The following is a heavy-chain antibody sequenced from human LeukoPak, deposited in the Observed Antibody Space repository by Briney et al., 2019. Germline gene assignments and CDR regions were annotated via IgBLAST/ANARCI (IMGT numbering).Heavy chain of an antibody. J-gene: IGHJ5*02. D-gene: IGHD1/OR15-1a*01. Sequence: PGGSLRLSCGASGFTFSSYGMHWVRQAPGKGLEWVAVIWYDGSNKYYTASVKGRFTISRDNAKNTLYLQMNSLRVEDTAVYYCARDPRNKGFDPWGQGTLVTVSS. CDR1: GFTFSSYG. CDR3: ARDPRNKGFDP. CDR2: IWYDGSNK. V-gene: IGHV3-33*01.